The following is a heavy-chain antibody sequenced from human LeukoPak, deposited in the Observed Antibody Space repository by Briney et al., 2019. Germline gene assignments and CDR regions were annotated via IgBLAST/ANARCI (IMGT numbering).Heavy chain of an antibody. CDR3: ARDGHYGSGSYYPY. D-gene: IGHD3-10*01. V-gene: IGHV3-21*01. CDR2: ISSSSSYI. J-gene: IGHJ4*02. CDR1: GFTFSSYA. Sequence: PGGSLRLSCAASGFTFSSYAMNWVRQAPGKGLEWVSSISSSSSYIYYADSVKGRFTISRDNAQKSLYLQMNSLRVEDTAVYYCARDGHYGSGSYYPYWGQGTLVTVSS.